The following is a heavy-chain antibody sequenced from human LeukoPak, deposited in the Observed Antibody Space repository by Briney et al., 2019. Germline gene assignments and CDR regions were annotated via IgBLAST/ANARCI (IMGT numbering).Heavy chain of an antibody. Sequence: GGSLRLSCAASGFIFSSYPMNWVRQAPGKGLEWVSRINSDGSSTSYADSVKGRFTISRDNAKNTLYLQMNSLRAEDTAVYYCAKIGGNVVYWGQGTLVTVSS. V-gene: IGHV3-74*01. CDR3: AKIGGNVVY. CDR1: GFIFSSYP. D-gene: IGHD4-23*01. CDR2: INSDGSST. J-gene: IGHJ4*02.